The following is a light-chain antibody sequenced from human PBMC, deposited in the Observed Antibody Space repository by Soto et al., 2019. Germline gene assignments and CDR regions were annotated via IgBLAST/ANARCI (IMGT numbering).Light chain of an antibody. CDR3: QQYNNWPSWT. V-gene: IGKV3-15*01. J-gene: IGKJ1*01. CDR1: QSVSSN. Sequence: EIVMTQSPATLSVSPGERATLSCRASQSVSSNLAWYQQKPGQAPRLLIYGASTRATGIPARFSGSGSGTDCTLSISSLQSEDFAVYYCQQYNNWPSWTFGQGTKVEIK. CDR2: GAS.